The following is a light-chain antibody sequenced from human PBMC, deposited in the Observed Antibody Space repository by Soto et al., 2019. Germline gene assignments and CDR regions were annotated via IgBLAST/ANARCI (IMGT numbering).Light chain of an antibody. CDR2: AAS. Sequence: DIQLTQSPSFLSASVGDRVTITCRASQGISSSLAWYQQKPGKAPNLLIYAASTLQSGVPSRFSGGGSGTEFTLTISSLQPEDFATYYCQQLYLYPLTFGGGTKVE. V-gene: IGKV1-9*01. CDR3: QQLYLYPLT. J-gene: IGKJ4*01. CDR1: QGISSS.